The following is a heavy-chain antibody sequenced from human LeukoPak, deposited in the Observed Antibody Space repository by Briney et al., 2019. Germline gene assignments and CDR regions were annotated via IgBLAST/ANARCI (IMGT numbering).Heavy chain of an antibody. Sequence: SETLSLTCTVSGGSIISSSYNWGWIRQPPGQGLEWIGTIYYSGTTYYNPSLQSRVTISVDTSKNEFSLKVNSVIAADTAVYYCARLPTGFPNWFDPWGQGTRVTVSS. J-gene: IGHJ5*02. V-gene: IGHV4-39*01. CDR2: IYYSGTT. CDR3: ARLPTGFPNWFDP. D-gene: IGHD2-8*02. CDR1: GGSIISSSYN.